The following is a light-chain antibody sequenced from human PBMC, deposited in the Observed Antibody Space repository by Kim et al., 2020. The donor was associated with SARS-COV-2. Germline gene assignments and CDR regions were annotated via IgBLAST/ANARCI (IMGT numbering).Light chain of an antibody. CDR1: SLRSYY. J-gene: IGLJ2*01. CDR3: NSRDSSGNLV. Sequence: VAMGQTVSSTFQGDSLRSYYASWYQQKPGQAPVLVIYGKNNRPSGIPERFSGSSSGNTASLTISGAQAEDEADYYCNSRDSSGNLVFGGGTQLTVL. CDR2: GKN. V-gene: IGLV3-19*01.